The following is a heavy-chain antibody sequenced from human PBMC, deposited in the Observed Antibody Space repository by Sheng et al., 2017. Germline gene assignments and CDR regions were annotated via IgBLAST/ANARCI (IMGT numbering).Heavy chain of an antibody. Sequence: EVQLLESGGGLVQPGGSLRLSCAASGFTFSSYAMSWVRQAPGKGLEWVSAISGSGGSTYYADSVKGRFTISRDNSKNTLYLQMNSLRAEDTAVYYCAKDLVTVTKVPSVFDYWGQGTLVTVSS. CDR3: AKDLVTVTKVPSVFDY. D-gene: IGHD4-17*01. CDR1: GFTFSSYA. V-gene: IGHV3-23*01. J-gene: IGHJ4*02. CDR2: ISGSGGST.